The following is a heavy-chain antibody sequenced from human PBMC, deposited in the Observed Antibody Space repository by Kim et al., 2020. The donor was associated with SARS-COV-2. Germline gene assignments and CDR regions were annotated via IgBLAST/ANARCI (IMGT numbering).Heavy chain of an antibody. J-gene: IGHJ4*02. Sequence: YYADSVKGRFTISRDNAKNSLYLQMNSLRAEDTAVYYCARVGRYGSGRDYWGQGTLVTVSS. V-gene: IGHV3-11*04. D-gene: IGHD3-10*01. CDR3: ARVGRYGSGRDY.